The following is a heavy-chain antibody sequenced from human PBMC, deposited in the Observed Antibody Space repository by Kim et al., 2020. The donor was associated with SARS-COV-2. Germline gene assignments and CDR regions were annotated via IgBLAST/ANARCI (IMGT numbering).Heavy chain of an antibody. V-gene: IGHV4-4*07. J-gene: IGHJ4*02. D-gene: IGHD6-13*01. CDR2: TSTNGNT. Sequence: SETLSLTCSVSGDSVTTYYWMWLRQPAGQGPEWIGRTSTNGNTNYNPSLESRVSMSLDTSKNQFSLSLSSLTAADTAVYFCARDPFRSSFDSWGPGILVT. CDR3: ARDPFRSSFDS. CDR1: GDSVTTYY.